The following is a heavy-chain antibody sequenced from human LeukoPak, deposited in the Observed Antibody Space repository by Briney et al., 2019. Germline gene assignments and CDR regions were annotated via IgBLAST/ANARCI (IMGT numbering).Heavy chain of an antibody. V-gene: IGHV4-59*08. D-gene: IGHD1-26*01. CDR1: GGSIRSYQ. Sequence: PSETLSLTCTVSGGSIRSYQWSWIRQSPGKGLEWIGYIYYSGSTNYNPSLKSRVTMSVDTSKNQFSLRLNSVTAADTAVYYCARQRLWADYWGQGTLVTVSS. CDR2: IYYSGST. CDR3: ARQRLWADY. J-gene: IGHJ4*02.